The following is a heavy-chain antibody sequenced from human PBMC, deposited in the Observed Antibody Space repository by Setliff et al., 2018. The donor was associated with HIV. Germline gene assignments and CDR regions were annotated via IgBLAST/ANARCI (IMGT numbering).Heavy chain of an antibody. CDR3: ARLGPITTHTTYDY. CDR1: GFTFSSYS. Sequence: PGGSLRLSCAASGFTFSSYSMNWVRQAPGKGLEWVSYISSSSSYTHYADSVKGRFTISRDNSKNTLYLQMNSLRAEDTAVYYCARLGPITTHTTYDYWGQGTLVTVSS. D-gene: IGHD3-16*01. V-gene: IGHV3-21*01. J-gene: IGHJ4*02. CDR2: ISSSSSYT.